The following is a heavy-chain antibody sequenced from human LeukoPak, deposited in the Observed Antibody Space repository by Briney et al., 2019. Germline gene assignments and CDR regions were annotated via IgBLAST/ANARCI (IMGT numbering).Heavy chain of an antibody. CDR1: GFTFSSYS. CDR2: ISSSSSYI. V-gene: IGHV3-21*01. CDR3: ARDPNGGSHFDY. Sequence: GGSLRLSCAASGFTFSSYSMNWVRQAPGKGLEWVSSISSSSSYIYYADSVKGRFTISRDNAKNSLYLQMNSLRAEDTAVYYCARDPNGGSHFDYWGQGTLVTVSS. D-gene: IGHD7-27*01. J-gene: IGHJ4*02.